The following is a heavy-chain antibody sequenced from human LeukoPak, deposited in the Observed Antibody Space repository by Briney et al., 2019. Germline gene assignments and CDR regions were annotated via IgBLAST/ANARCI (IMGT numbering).Heavy chain of an antibody. Sequence: SETLSLTCAVYGGSFSGYYWSWIRQPPGKGLEWIGEINHSRSTNYNPSLKSRVTISVDTSKNQFSLKLSSVTAADTAVYYCARVVAARRYYYYYYMDVWGKGTTVTVSS. D-gene: IGHD6-6*01. CDR3: ARVVAARRYYYYYYMDV. CDR1: GGSFSGYY. V-gene: IGHV4-34*01. CDR2: INHSRST. J-gene: IGHJ6*03.